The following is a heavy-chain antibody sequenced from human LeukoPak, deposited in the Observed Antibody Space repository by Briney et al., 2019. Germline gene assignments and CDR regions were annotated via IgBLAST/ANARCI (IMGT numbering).Heavy chain of an antibody. V-gene: IGHV3-30*03. J-gene: IGHJ3*02. CDR1: GFTFSTYG. D-gene: IGHD3-22*01. Sequence: GGSLRLSCAASGFTFSTYGMHWVRQAPGKGLEWVAGISYDGSNTYYVDSVKGRCTISRDKSKNTLYLQMNSLRAEDTAVSYCARSPHNFYYDSSGYHPLDTFDMWGQGTMVTVSS. CDR2: ISYDGSNT. CDR3: ARSPHNFYYDSSGYHPLDTFDM.